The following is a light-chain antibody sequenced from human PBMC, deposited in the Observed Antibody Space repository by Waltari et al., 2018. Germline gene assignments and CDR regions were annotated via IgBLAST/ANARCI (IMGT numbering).Light chain of an antibody. CDR3: QQFFSAGDT. J-gene: IGKJ3*01. CDR1: QTLFNTAINRNH. CDR2: WAS. Sequence: DIVLTQSPDSLTVSLGERAPISCKSSQTLFNTAINRNHLAWYQQKAGQPPKLLIYWASTRESGVPDRFSGSGSGTDFTLTISSLQAEDVAVYYCQQFFSAGDTFGPGPKVEI. V-gene: IGKV4-1*01.